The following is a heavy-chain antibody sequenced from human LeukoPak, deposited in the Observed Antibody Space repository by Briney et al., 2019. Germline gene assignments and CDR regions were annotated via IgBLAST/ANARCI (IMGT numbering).Heavy chain of an antibody. J-gene: IGHJ5*02. CDR3: ARVEESASFDP. Sequence: ASVKVSCKASGYTFTSYDINWVRQATGQGLEWMGWMNPNSGNTGYAQKFQGRVTITRNTSISTAYMELSSLRAEDTAVYYCARVEESASFDPWGQGTLVTVSS. CDR1: GYTFTSYD. CDR2: MNPNSGNT. D-gene: IGHD3-3*01. V-gene: IGHV1-8*03.